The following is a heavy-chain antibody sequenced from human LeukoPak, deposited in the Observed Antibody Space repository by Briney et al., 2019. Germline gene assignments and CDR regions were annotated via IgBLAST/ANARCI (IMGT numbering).Heavy chain of an antibody. V-gene: IGHV3-7*01. CDR3: ARDPLRFDY. J-gene: IGHJ4*02. CDR1: GFTFGTYW. Sequence: GGSLRLSCAASGFTFGTYWMSWVRQAPGKGLEWVANIHQDGSEEYYVDSVKGRFTISRDNAKNSLYLQMNSLRAEDTAVYYCARDPLRFDYWGQGTLVTVSS. CDR2: IHQDGSEE. D-gene: IGHD5/OR15-5a*01.